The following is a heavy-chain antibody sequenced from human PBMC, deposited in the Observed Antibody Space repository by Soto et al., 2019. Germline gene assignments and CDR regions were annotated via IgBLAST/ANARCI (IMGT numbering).Heavy chain of an antibody. Sequence: GGALRLSCAASGFTFSSYLMHWGRPAPGKGLVWVSRINSDGSSTSYADSVKGRFTISRDNAKNTLYLQMNSLRAEDTAVYYCASVPVGYCSGGSCYKNRDYWGQGTLVTVSS. CDR3: ASVPVGYCSGGSCYKNRDY. J-gene: IGHJ4*02. V-gene: IGHV3-74*01. CDR2: INSDGSST. D-gene: IGHD2-15*01. CDR1: GFTFSSYL.